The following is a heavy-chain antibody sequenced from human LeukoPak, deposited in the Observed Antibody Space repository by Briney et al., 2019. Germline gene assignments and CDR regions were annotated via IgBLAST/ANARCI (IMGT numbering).Heavy chain of an antibody. V-gene: IGHV3-53*01. J-gene: IGHJ6*03. Sequence: GGSLRLSCAASGVTVSSNYMSWVRQAPGKGLEWVSVIYSGGSTYYADSVKGRFTISRDNSKNTLYLQMNSLRAEDTAVYYCTSQNLYSSSWRDYYYYMDVWGKGTTVTVSS. D-gene: IGHD6-13*01. CDR3: TSQNLYSSSWRDYYYYMDV. CDR1: GVTVSSNY. CDR2: IYSGGST.